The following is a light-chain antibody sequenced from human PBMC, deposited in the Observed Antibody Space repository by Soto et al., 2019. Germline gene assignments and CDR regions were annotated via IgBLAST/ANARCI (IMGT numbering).Light chain of an antibody. CDR2: EAA. CDR1: QYIHNY. J-gene: IGKJ1*01. CDR3: QQSNNYPWT. Sequence: DIQMTQSPSTLSASVGDRVTITCRASQYIHNYLAWYQQKPGEAPKLLIYEAAHLESGVPSRFSGYGTGTEFTLTISSLQPDDFATYYCQQSNNYPWTFGQGTRVEI. V-gene: IGKV1-5*03.